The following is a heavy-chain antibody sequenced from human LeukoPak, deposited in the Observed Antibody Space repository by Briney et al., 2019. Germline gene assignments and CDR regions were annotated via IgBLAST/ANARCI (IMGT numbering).Heavy chain of an antibody. Sequence: GGSLRLSCAASGFTFNSYAMSWVRQAPGKGLEWVSTISGSGGSTYYADSVKGRFTISRDNSKSTLYLQMNSLRAEDTAVYYCGKDRSAVAATSCFDCWGQGTLVTVSS. CDR3: GKDRSAVAATSCFDC. CDR1: GFTFNSYA. D-gene: IGHD2-15*01. J-gene: IGHJ4*02. CDR2: ISGSGGST. V-gene: IGHV3-23*01.